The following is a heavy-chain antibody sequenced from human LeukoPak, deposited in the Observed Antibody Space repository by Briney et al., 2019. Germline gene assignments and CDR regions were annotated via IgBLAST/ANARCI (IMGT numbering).Heavy chain of an antibody. V-gene: IGHV3-23*01. CDR1: GFTLRSYD. CDR2: ISGSGGST. Sequence: PGGSLRLSCAASGFTLRSYDMSWVRQAPGKGLEWVSAISGSGGSTYYADSVKGRFTISRDNSKNTLYLQMNSLRAEDTAVYYCAREYSGSYSSWFDPWGQGTLVTVSS. CDR3: AREYSGSYSSWFDP. J-gene: IGHJ5*02. D-gene: IGHD1-26*01.